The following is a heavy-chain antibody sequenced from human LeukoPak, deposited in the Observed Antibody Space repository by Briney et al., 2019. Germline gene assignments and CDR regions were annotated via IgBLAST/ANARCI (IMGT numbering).Heavy chain of an antibody. CDR1: RFTFSNYE. Sequence: GGSLRLSCAASRFTFSNYEMHWVRQAPGKGLEWVSYISSSGRGIYYADSVKGRFTISRDNAENTLYLQMNSLRAEDTAVYYCARGGYMGYWGQGTLVTVSS. J-gene: IGHJ4*02. V-gene: IGHV3-48*03. CDR3: ARGGYMGY. D-gene: IGHD3-22*01. CDR2: ISSSGRGI.